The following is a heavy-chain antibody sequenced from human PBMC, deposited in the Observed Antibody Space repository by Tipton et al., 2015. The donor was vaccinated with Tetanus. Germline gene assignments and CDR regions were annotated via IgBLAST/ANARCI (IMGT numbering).Heavy chain of an antibody. CDR2: LYYTGTT. Sequence: TLSLTCTVSGGSISTTSDYWGWIRQPPGTGLEWIGSLYYTGTTYYNPSLKSRLTISVDTSKNQFSLRLNSVSTTDTAVYYCARAYSGSWYPDLRLDYWGQGVLVTVFS. CDR3: ARAYSGSWYPDLRLDY. V-gene: IGHV4-39*07. CDR1: GGSISTTSDY. J-gene: IGHJ4*02. D-gene: IGHD6-13*01.